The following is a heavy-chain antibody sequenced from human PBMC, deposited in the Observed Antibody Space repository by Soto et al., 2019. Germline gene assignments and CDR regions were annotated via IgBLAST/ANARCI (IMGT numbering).Heavy chain of an antibody. CDR3: AKDWKRYDLYYYMDV. Sequence: EEQLVESGGGLVQPGRSLRLSCAASGFTFDDYAMYWVRQAPGKGLEWVSGISWNSGSLVYADSVKGRFTISRDNAKNSLYLQMNSLRAEDTALYYCAKDWKRYDLYYYMDVWGKGTTVTVSS. V-gene: IGHV3-9*01. CDR2: ISWNSGSL. J-gene: IGHJ6*03. CDR1: GFTFDDYA. D-gene: IGHD3-3*01.